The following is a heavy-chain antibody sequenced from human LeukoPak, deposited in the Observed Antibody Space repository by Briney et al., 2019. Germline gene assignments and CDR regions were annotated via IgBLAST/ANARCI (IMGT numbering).Heavy chain of an antibody. CDR3: ARAYSSGWYLYNWFDP. V-gene: IGHV3-23*01. J-gene: IGHJ5*02. CDR2: ISPSGGIT. D-gene: IGHD6-19*01. CDR1: GFTFSSHG. Sequence: GGSLRLSCAASGFTFSSHGMNWVRQAPGKGLEWVSGISPSGGITYYTDSVKGRFTISRDNSKNTLYLQMGSLRAEDMAVYYCARAYSSGWYLYNWFDPWGQGTLVTVSS.